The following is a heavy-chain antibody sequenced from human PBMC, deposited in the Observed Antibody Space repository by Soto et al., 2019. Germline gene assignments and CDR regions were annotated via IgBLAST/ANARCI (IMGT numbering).Heavy chain of an antibody. J-gene: IGHJ6*02. V-gene: IGHV3-9*01. Sequence: SVRLSCAASGFTFDDYAMHWVRQAPGKGLEWVSGISWNSGSMGYADSVKGRFTISRDNVKSSLYLQMNSLRAEDTALYYCAKDRYDYYGSESNYGMDVWGQGTTVTVSS. CDR2: ISWNSGSM. CDR3: AKDRYDYYGSESNYGMDV. CDR1: GFTFDDYA. D-gene: IGHD3-10*01.